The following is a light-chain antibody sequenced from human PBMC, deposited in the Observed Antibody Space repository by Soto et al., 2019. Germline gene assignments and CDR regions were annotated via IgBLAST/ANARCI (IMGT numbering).Light chain of an antibody. CDR2: DAS. V-gene: IGKV1-5*01. CDR1: QSINRL. J-gene: IGKJ4*02. CDR3: YLYKSERS. Sequence: DIQMTQSPSTLSASVGDRVTITCRASQSINRLLAWYQQKPGQAPKLLIYDASNLESGVPSRFSGSGFGTESPVTIRCLQADDLGPQRSYLYKSERSYGLGTRVEIK.